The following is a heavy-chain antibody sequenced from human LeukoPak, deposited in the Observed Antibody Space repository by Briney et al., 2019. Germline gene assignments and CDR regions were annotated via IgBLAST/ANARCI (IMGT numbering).Heavy chain of an antibody. J-gene: IGHJ4*02. D-gene: IGHD3-22*01. Sequence: ASVKVSCKASGYTFTSYGISWVRQAPGQGLEWMGWISAYNGNTNYAQKLQGRVTITTDTSTSTAYMELRSLRSDDTAVYYCARDTVGRSASYYDSSGCVDYWGQGTLVTVSS. V-gene: IGHV1-18*01. CDR3: ARDTVGRSASYYDSSGCVDY. CDR1: GYTFTSYG. CDR2: ISAYNGNT.